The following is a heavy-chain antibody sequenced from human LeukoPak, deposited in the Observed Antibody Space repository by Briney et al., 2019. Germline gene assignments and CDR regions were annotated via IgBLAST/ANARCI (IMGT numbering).Heavy chain of an antibody. J-gene: IGHJ5*02. CDR1: GFTFSGSA. D-gene: IGHD2-15*01. CDR2: IRSKANSYAT. Sequence: GGSLRLSCAASGFTFSGSAMHWVRQASGKGLEWVGRIRSKANSYATAYAASVKGRFTISRDDSKNTAYLQMNSLKTEDTAVYYCARAGAVVDNWFDPWGQGTLVTVSS. CDR3: ARAGAVVDNWFDP. V-gene: IGHV3-73*01.